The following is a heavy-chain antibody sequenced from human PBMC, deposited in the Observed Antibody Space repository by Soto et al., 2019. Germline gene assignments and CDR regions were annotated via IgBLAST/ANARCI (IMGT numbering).Heavy chain of an antibody. CDR2: ISGSGGST. D-gene: IGHD3-22*01. J-gene: IGHJ4*02. V-gene: IGHV3-23*01. CDR3: AELATPYYYDSSGYYVGY. CDR1: GFTFSSYA. Sequence: GGSLRLSCAASGFTFSSYAMNWVRQAPGKGLEWVSVISGSGGSTYYADSVKGRFTISRDNSKNKLYLQMNSLRAEDTAVYYCAELATPYYYDSSGYYVGYWGQGTLVTVSS.